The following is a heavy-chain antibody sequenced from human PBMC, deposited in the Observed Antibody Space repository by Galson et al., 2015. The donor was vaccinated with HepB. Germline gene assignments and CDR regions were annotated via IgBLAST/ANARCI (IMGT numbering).Heavy chain of an antibody. J-gene: IGHJ6*02. CDR3: AKEGGLGADYYYYYGMDV. V-gene: IGHV3-23*01. D-gene: IGHD3-16*01. CDR1: GFTFSSYP. Sequence: SLRLSCAASGFTFSSYPMTWVRQAPGKGLEWVSAISGNGGSTFYADSVKGRFTISRDNSKSTLYLQMNSLRAEDTAVYYCAKEGGLGADYYYYYGMDVWGQGTTVTVSS. CDR2: ISGNGGST.